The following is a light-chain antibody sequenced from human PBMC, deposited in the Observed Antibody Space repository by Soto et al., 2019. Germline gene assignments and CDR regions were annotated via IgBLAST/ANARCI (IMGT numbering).Light chain of an antibody. J-gene: IGKJ1*01. CDR1: QKSSPW. V-gene: IGKV1-5*01. CDR3: QQYNDYSAT. CDR2: DVS. Sequence: GDTVTITCRASQKSSPWLAWYQQKPGQAPKLLMYDVSSLKRGVPSRFSGSGSGTEFTLTISSLQPDDFATYYCQQYNDYSATFGQGTKVDIK.